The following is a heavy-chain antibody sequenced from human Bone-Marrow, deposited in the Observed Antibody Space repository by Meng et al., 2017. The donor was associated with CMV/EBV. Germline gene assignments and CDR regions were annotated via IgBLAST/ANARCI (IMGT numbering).Heavy chain of an antibody. Sequence: GGSLRLSCAGYGFTFGNYSMAWLRQAPGKGLEWVASMRQDGGEIYHADSVKGRFTISRDNAKDSLYLQMTRLRVEDTAVYFCSRDCDGGVCWIFTYWGQGTRVTVSS. CDR2: MRQDGGEI. CDR3: SRDCDGGVCWIFTY. CDR1: GFTFGNYS. D-gene: IGHD2-21*02. V-gene: IGHV3-7*01. J-gene: IGHJ4*02.